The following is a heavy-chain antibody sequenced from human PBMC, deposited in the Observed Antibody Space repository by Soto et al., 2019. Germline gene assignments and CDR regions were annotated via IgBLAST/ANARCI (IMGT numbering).Heavy chain of an antibody. D-gene: IGHD3-10*01. CDR2: INHSGNT. CDR1: GGSFSGYY. V-gene: IGHV4-34*01. CDR3: ARLRFGTKDFDY. J-gene: IGHJ4*02. Sequence: SETLSLTCGVYGGSFSGYYWSWIRQPPGKGLEWIGEINHSGNTNYNPSLKSRVTISVDTSKNQFSLNLSSVTAADTAVYYCARLRFGTKDFDYWGQGTLVTVS.